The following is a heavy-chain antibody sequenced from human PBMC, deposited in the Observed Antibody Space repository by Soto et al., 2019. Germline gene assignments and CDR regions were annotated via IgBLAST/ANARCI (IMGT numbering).Heavy chain of an antibody. CDR3: ARHADLYGDYDYGMDV. V-gene: IGHV4-39*01. CDR1: GGSISSSSYY. Sequence: SETLSLTCTVSGGSISSSSYYWGWIRQPPGKGLEWIGSIYYSGSTYYNPSLKSRVTISVDTSKNQFSLKLSSVTAADTAVYYCARHADLYGDYDYGMDVWGQGTTVTVSS. CDR2: IYYSGST. D-gene: IGHD3-16*01. J-gene: IGHJ6*02.